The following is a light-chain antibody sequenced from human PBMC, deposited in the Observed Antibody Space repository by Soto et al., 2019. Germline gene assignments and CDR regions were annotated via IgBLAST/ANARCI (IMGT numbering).Light chain of an antibody. CDR3: QPYNNWPLT. Sequence: IHLTQSPSSLSASVGDRVTITCRASQGISSHLAWYQQKPGKAPKLLIYAASTRATGVPTRFSGSRSGAEFTLTINSLQSEDFAVYYCQPYNNWPLTFGGGTKVEIK. J-gene: IGKJ4*01. CDR2: AAS. CDR1: QGISSH. V-gene: IGKV1-9*01.